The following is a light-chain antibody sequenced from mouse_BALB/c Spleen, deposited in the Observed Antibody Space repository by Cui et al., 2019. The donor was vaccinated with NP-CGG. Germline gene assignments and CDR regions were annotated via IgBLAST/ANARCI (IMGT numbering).Light chain of an antibody. Sequence: QAVMTQESAPTTSPGETVTLTCRSNTGAVTTNNFANWVQEKPDHLFTGLIGGTNNRAPGVPARFSGSLIGDKAALTITGAQTEDEAIYFCALWYSNHWVFGGGTKLTVL. CDR2: GTN. V-gene: IGLV1*01. CDR1: TGAVTTNNF. CDR3: ALWYSNHWV. J-gene: IGLJ1*01.